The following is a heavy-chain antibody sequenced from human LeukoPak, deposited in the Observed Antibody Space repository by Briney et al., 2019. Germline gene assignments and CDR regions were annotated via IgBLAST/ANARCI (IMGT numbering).Heavy chain of an antibody. CDR1: GFTFSSYG. D-gene: IGHD1-14*01. V-gene: IGHV3-30*03. CDR3: ARESDNAPFDY. Sequence: GRSLRLSCAASGFTFSSYGMHWVRQAPGKGLEWVAVISYDGSNKYYADSVKGRFTISRDNSKNTLYLQMNSLRAEDTAVYYCARESDNAPFDYWGQGTLVTVSS. CDR2: ISYDGSNK. J-gene: IGHJ4*02.